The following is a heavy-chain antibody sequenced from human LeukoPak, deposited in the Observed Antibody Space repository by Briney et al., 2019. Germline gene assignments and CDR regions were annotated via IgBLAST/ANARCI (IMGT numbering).Heavy chain of an antibody. D-gene: IGHD6-13*01. CDR3: ARFHSSSWSSYWYFDL. CDR2: MNPNSGNT. V-gene: IGHV1-8*01. J-gene: IGHJ2*01. CDR1: GYTFTSYD. Sequence: ASVKVSCKASGYTFTSYDINWVRQATGQGLGWMGWMNPNSGNTGYAQKFQGRVTMTRNTSISTAYMELSSLRSEDTAVYYCARFHSSSWSSYWYFDLWGRGTLVTVSS.